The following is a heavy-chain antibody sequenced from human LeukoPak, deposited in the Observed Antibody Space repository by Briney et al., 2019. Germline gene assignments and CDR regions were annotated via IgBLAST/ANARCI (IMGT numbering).Heavy chain of an antibody. V-gene: IGHV4-38-2*02. CDR2: YYHSGST. CDR3: ARLGGAVFGYMDV. Sequence: SETLSLTCTVSGYSISSGYYWGWIRRPPGKGLEWIGSYYHSGSTYYNPSLKSRVTISAATSKNQFSLKLSSVTAADTAVYYCARLGGAVFGYMDVWGKGNTVTVSS. J-gene: IGHJ6*03. D-gene: IGHD6-19*01. CDR1: GYSISSGYY.